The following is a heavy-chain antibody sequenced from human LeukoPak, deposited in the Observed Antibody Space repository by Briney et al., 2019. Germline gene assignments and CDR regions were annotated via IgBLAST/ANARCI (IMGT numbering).Heavy chain of an antibody. CDR3: AREEYSSGWYSFDY. J-gene: IGHJ4*02. D-gene: IGHD6-19*01. Sequence: PGRSLRLSCAASGFTFSCYAMHWVRQAPGKGLEWVAVISYDGSNKYYADSVKGRFTISRDNSKNTLYLQMNSLRAEDTAVYYCAREEYSSGWYSFDYWGQGTLVTVSS. CDR2: ISYDGSNK. V-gene: IGHV3-30-3*01. CDR1: GFTFSCYA.